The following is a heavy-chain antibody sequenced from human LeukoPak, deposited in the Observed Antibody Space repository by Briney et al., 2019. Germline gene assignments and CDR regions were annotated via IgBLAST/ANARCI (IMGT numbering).Heavy chain of an antibody. CDR2: IYYSGST. Sequence: SETLSLTCTVSGGSISSGGYYWSWIRQHPGKGLEWIGYIYYSGSTYYNPSLKSRVTISVDTSKNQFSLKLSSVTAVDTAVYYCAMVPSYYYDSSGYYPDAFDIWGQGTMVTVSS. CDR1: GGSISSGGYY. D-gene: IGHD3-22*01. V-gene: IGHV4-31*03. J-gene: IGHJ3*02. CDR3: AMVPSYYYDSSGYYPDAFDI.